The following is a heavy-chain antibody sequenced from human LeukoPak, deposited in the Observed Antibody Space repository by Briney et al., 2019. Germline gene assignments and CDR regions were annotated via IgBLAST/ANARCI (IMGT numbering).Heavy chain of an antibody. CDR2: IYYSGST. D-gene: IGHD4-11*01. CDR3: ARASTVTTGWFDP. J-gene: IGHJ5*02. Sequence: KPSETLSLTCTVSGGSISSGGYYWSWIRQHPGKGLEWIGCIYYSGSTYYNPSLKSRVTISVDTSKNQFSLKLSSVTAADTAVYYCARASTVTTGWFDPWGQGTLVTVSS. CDR1: GGSISSGGYY. V-gene: IGHV4-31*03.